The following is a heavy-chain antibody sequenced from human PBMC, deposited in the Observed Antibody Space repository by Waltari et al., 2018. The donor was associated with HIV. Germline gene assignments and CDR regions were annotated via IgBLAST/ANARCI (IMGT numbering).Heavy chain of an antibody. Sequence: QDQLVASGGGVVQPGRSLRLSCAASGFPFSRYAIPCLRPAPGKGLEWVAVISFDGSSAYYADSVKGRFTISKDNPKNTLYLQMKSLITEDTAVYFCARDSLYSDSSGYYFRPFDMWGQGTMVTVSS. CDR1: GFPFSRYA. J-gene: IGHJ3*02. CDR2: ISFDGSSA. V-gene: IGHV3-30-3*01. CDR3: ARDSLYSDSSGYYFRPFDM. D-gene: IGHD3-22*01.